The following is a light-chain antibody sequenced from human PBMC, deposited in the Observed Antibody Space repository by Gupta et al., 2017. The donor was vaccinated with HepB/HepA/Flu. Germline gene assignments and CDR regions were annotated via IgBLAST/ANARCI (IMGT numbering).Light chain of an antibody. CDR3: GTWDSSLSAGGV. V-gene: IGLV1-51*01. CDR2: DNN. Sequence: QPVLTQPPSVSATPGPKVTISCSGSSSNIGNNYVSWYQQLPGTAPKLLIYDNNKRPSGIPDRFSGSKSGTSATLGITGLQTGDEADYYCGTWDSSLSAGGVFGGGTKLTVL. CDR1: SSNIGNNY. J-gene: IGLJ3*02.